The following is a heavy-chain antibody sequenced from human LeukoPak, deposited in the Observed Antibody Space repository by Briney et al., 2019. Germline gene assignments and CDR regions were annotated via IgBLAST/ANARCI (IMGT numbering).Heavy chain of an antibody. CDR1: GFTFSNHG. J-gene: IGHJ4*02. D-gene: IGHD2-8*02. CDR2: IFPSGGEI. Sequence: GGTLRLSCAASGFTFSNHGMNWVRQAPGKGLEWVSSIFPSGGEIHYADSVRGRFTISRDNSKSTLSLQMNSLRAEDTAIYYCATYRQVLLPFESWGQGTLVTVSS. CDR3: ATYRQVLLPFES. V-gene: IGHV3-23*01.